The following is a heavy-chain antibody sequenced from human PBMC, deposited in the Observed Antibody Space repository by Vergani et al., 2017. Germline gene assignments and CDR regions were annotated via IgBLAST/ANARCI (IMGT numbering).Heavy chain of an antibody. V-gene: IGHV1-69*01. CDR3: ATTYYDYVWGSYRFDY. CDR2: IIPIFGTA. CDR1: GGTFSSYA. J-gene: IGHJ4*02. D-gene: IGHD3-16*02. Sequence: QVQLVQSGAEVKKPGSSVKVSCKASGGTFSSYAISWVRQAPGQGLEWMGGIIPIFGTANYAQKFQGRVTITADESTSTAYMELRSLRSDDTAVYYCATTYYDYVWGSYRFDYWGQGTLVTVSS.